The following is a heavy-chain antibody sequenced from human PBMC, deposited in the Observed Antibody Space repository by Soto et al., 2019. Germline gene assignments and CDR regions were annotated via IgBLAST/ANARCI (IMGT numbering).Heavy chain of an antibody. V-gene: IGHV4-39*01. J-gene: IGHJ6*02. Sequence: SETLSLTCTVSGGSISSSSYYWGWIRQPPGKGLEWIGSIYCSGSTYYNPSLKSRVTISVDTSKNQFSLKLSSVTAADTAVYYCARRDTAMGLYYYYGMDVWGQGTTVTVSS. D-gene: IGHD5-18*01. CDR2: IYCSGST. CDR1: GGSISSSSYY. CDR3: ARRDTAMGLYYYYGMDV.